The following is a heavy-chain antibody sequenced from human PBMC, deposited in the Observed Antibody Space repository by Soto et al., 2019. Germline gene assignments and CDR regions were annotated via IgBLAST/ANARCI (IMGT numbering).Heavy chain of an antibody. D-gene: IGHD3-10*01. J-gene: IGHJ4*02. CDR1: GYTFSTDD. CDR2: MNPDNGIT. CDR3: AKVKGYGSGSKGFDH. V-gene: IGHV1-8*01. Sequence: QVELIQSGAEVKKPGSSVKVSCETSGYTFSTDDINWVRQAPGQSLKWMGWMNPDNGITGQTRKFQGRIIITRDNAPRTAYMELRGLAPEDTDDNLCAKVKGYGSGSKGFDHWGKGSLVSVSS.